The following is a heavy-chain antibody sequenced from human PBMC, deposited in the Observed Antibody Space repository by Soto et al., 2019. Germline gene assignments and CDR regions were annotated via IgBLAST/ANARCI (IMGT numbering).Heavy chain of an antibody. Sequence: ASVKVSCKASGYTFTSYGISWVRQAPGRGLEGMGWISAYNGNTNYAQKLQGRVTMTTDTSTSTAYMELRSLRSDDTAVYYCARDCTNGVCYLWHVYYYYGMDVWGQGTTVTVSS. CDR2: ISAYNGNT. D-gene: IGHD2-8*01. J-gene: IGHJ6*02. CDR1: GYTFTSYG. V-gene: IGHV1-18*04. CDR3: ARDCTNGVCYLWHVYYYYGMDV.